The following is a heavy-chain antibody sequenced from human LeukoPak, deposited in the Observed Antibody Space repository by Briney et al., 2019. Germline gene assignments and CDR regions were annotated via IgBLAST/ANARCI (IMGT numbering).Heavy chain of an antibody. J-gene: IGHJ4*02. CDR3: ARRKGDGYNSPFDY. CDR1: EYSFATYW. V-gene: IGHV5-51*01. D-gene: IGHD5-24*01. CDR2: IFPGDSDT. Sequence: RGESLKISCKGSEYSFATYWIGWVRQMPGQGLEWMGIIFPGDSDTRYSPAFQGQVTISADKSINTAYLQWTSLRASDTAMYYCARRKGDGYNSPFDYWGQGTLVTVSS.